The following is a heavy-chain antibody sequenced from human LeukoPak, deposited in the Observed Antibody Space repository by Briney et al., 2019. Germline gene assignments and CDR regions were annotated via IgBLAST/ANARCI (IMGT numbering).Heavy chain of an antibody. D-gene: IGHD7-27*01. CDR2: IYYSGST. J-gene: IGHJ4*02. CDR3: AREKLGFDY. Sequence: ASETLSLTCAVSGGSISSYYWSWIRQPPGKGLEWIGYIYYSGSTNYNPSLKSRVTISVDTSKNQFSLKLSSVTAADTAVYYCAREKLGFDYWGQGNLVTVSS. V-gene: IGHV4-59*01. CDR1: GGSISSYY.